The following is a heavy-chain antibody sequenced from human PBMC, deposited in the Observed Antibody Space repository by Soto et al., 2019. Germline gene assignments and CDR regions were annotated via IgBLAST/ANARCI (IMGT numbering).Heavy chain of an antibody. CDR2: IVPTVDTS. Sequence: QVQLVQSGAEERQPASSVKVSCKTSGATFSSYAITWVRQAPGQGLEWMGGIVPTVDTSTYAQKFQGRVTITADKFTNKVYMELSSLRSDDTAVYYCVRVVAIPGYPDNWGQGTLVTVSS. J-gene: IGHJ4*02. CDR1: GATFSSYA. CDR3: VRVVAIPGYPDN. D-gene: IGHD5-12*01. V-gene: IGHV1-69*14.